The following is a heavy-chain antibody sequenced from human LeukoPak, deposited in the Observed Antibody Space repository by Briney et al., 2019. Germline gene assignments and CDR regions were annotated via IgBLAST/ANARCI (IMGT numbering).Heavy chain of an antibody. J-gene: IGHJ3*02. CDR2: INPSGGST. Sequence: VKVSCKASGYTFTSYYMHWVRQAPGQGLEWMGIINPSGGSTSYAQKFQGRVTMTEDTSTDTAYMELSSLRSEDTAVYYCATITMIVVGTDAFDIWGQGTMVTVSS. D-gene: IGHD3-22*01. CDR3: ATITMIVVGTDAFDI. CDR1: GYTFTSYY. V-gene: IGHV1-46*01.